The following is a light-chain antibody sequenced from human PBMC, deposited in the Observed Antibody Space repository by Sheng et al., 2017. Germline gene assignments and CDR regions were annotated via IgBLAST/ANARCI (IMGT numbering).Light chain of an antibody. CDR2: AAS. Sequence: AIRITQSPSSLSASTGDRVTITCRASQGISTYLAWYQQKPRKAPKLLIYAASTLQNGVPSRFSGSGSGTDFTLTISWLQSEDFATYYCHHYSTFPRTFGQGTKVEIK. CDR3: HHYSTFPRT. V-gene: IGKV1-8*01. CDR1: QGISTY. J-gene: IGKJ1*01.